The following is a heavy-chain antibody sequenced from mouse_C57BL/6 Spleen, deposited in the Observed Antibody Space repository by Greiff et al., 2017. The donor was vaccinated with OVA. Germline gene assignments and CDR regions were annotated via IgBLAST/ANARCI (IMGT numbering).Heavy chain of an antibody. J-gene: IGHJ4*01. D-gene: IGHD1-1*01. CDR2: ISDGGSYT. Sequence: EVKLVESGGGLVKPGGSLKLSCAASGFTFSSYAMSWVRQTPEKRLEWVATISDGGSYTYYPDNVKGRFTISRDNAKNNLYLQMSHLKSEDTAMYDCARDEGGYYGSSYVDAMDYWGQGTSVTVSS. CDR3: ARDEGGYYGSSYVDAMDY. V-gene: IGHV5-4*01. CDR1: GFTFSSYA.